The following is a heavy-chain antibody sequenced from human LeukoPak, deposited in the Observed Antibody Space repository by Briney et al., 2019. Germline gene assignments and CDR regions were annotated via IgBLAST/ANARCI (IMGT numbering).Heavy chain of an antibody. Sequence: GRSLRLSCAASGFTFSSYAMHWVRQAPGKGLEWVAVISYDGSNKYYADSVKGRFTISRDNSKNTLYLQMNSLRAEDTAVYYCAKGLYDFWSGPMGYFDYWGQGTLVTVSS. J-gene: IGHJ4*02. CDR2: ISYDGSNK. V-gene: IGHV3-30*04. D-gene: IGHD3-3*01. CDR3: AKGLYDFWSGPMGYFDY. CDR1: GFTFSSYA.